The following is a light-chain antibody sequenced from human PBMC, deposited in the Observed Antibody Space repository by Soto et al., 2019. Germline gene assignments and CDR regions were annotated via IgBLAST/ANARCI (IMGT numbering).Light chain of an antibody. CDR2: DAS. Sequence: IVLTQSPDTLYLSPGERATLSCRASQSVRSCLAWYQHKPGQAPRLLIYDASNRATDIPSRFSGSGSGTDFTLPISSLEPEDFAVYYCQQCNNWPLTFGGGTKVEIK. V-gene: IGKV3-11*01. CDR1: QSVRSC. J-gene: IGKJ4*01. CDR3: QQCNNWPLT.